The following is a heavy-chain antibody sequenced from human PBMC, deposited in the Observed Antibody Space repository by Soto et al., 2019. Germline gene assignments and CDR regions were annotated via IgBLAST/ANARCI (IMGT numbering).Heavy chain of an antibody. CDR1: GGSISSGDYY. V-gene: IGHV4-30-4*01. CDR2: IYYSGST. J-gene: IGHJ4*02. Sequence: PSETLSLTCTFSGGSISSGDYYWSWIRQPPGKGLEWIGYIYYSGSTYYNPSLKSRVTISVDTSKNQFSLKLSSVTAADTAVNYCAGGQNPNYYDSSGYYLSYWGQGTLVTVSS. CDR3: AGGQNPNYYDSSGYYLSY. D-gene: IGHD3-22*01.